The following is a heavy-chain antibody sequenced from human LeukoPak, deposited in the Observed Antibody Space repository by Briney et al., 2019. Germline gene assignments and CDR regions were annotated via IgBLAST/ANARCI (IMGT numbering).Heavy chain of an antibody. CDR2: IYTSGST. D-gene: IGHD6-19*01. CDR1: GGSISSYY. Sequence: SETLSLTCTVSGGSISSYYWSWIRQPAGKGLEWIGRIYTSGSTNYNPSLKSRVTMSVDTSKNHFSLRLRSVTAADTAMYYCARGALYSGWSYYFDYWGQGSQVTVSS. CDR3: ARGALYSGWSYYFDY. V-gene: IGHV4-4*07. J-gene: IGHJ4*02.